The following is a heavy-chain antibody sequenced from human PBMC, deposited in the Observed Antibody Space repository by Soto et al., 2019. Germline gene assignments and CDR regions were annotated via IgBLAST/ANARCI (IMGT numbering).Heavy chain of an antibody. CDR3: AREYTAWPLAYGLDV. Sequence: PGGSLRLSCAPSGFTFSSYAMSWVRQAPGKGLEWASSISSRSDIYYADSVKGRFTISRDNAKNSVSLQMNSLRAEDTAVYYCAREYTAWPLAYGLDVWGQGTTVTVSS. CDR1: GFTFSSYA. D-gene: IGHD2-2*02. J-gene: IGHJ6*02. V-gene: IGHV3-21*01. CDR2: ISSRSDI.